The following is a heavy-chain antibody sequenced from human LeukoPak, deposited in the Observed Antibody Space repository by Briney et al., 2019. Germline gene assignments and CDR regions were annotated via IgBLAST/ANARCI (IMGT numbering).Heavy chain of an antibody. Sequence: GASVKVSCKASVYTFTSYGISWVRQAPGQGLEWMGWVSAYNGNTKYAQKFQGRVTMTTDTSTSTAYMELRSLRSDDTAVYYCARDLPERCGWLDLWGQGTLVTVSS. CDR2: VSAYNGNT. CDR3: ARDLPERCGWLDL. D-gene: IGHD1-14*01. V-gene: IGHV1-18*01. CDR1: VYTFTSYG. J-gene: IGHJ5*02.